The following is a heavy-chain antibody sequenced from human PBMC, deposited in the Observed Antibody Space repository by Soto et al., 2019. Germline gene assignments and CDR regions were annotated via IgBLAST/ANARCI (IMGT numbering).Heavy chain of an antibody. J-gene: IGHJ6*02. Sequence: SETLSLTCTVSGGSISSSSYYWGWIRQPPGKGLEWIGSIYYSGSTYYNPSLKSRVTISVDTSKNQFSLKLSSVTAADAAVYYCARLKGIAGYYYYYGMDVWGQGTTVTVSS. CDR3: ARLKGIAGYYYYYGMDV. CDR1: GGSISSSSYY. D-gene: IGHD6-13*01. CDR2: IYYSGST. V-gene: IGHV4-39*01.